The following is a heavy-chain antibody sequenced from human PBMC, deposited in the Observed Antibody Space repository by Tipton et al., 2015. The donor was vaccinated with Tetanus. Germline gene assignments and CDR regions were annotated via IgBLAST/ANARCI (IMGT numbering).Heavy chain of an antibody. CDR2: IYNIART. V-gene: IGHV4-59*01. CDR3: ARASQRTFEF. J-gene: IGHJ4*02. D-gene: IGHD5-18*01. Sequence: TLSLTCTVSGGSFSSCFWTWIRQPPGKGLEWIGNIYNIARTNYNPSLRSRVTMSVDTSKNQFYLQLSSVTAADTAVYFCARASQRTFEFWGQGTLVAVSS. CDR1: GGSFSSCF.